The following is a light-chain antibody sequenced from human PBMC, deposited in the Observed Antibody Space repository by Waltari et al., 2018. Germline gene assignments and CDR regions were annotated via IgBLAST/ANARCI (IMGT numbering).Light chain of an antibody. J-gene: IGKJ3*01. CDR3: QQYNDPTST. Sequence: IVMTQSPASLSASPGETATLSCGASQHVSSNLAWYQQKPGQGPRLLIYAASTRAPGFSNRFNGRGSGTQFTLTIVSLQPEDFALYFCQQYNDPTSTFGPGTQVDI. CDR2: AAS. CDR1: QHVSSN. V-gene: IGKV3-15*01.